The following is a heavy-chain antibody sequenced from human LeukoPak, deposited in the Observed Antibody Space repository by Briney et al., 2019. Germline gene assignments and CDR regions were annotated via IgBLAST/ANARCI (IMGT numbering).Heavy chain of an antibody. Sequence: SETLSLTCAVYGGSFSGYYWSWIRQPPGKGLEWIGEINHSGSTNYNPSLESRVTISVDTSKNQFSLKLSSVTAADTAVYYCARGRGYCSSTSCYYWFDPWGQGTLVTVSS. J-gene: IGHJ5*02. V-gene: IGHV4-34*01. CDR2: INHSGST. D-gene: IGHD2-2*01. CDR3: ARGRGYCSSTSCYYWFDP. CDR1: GGSFSGYY.